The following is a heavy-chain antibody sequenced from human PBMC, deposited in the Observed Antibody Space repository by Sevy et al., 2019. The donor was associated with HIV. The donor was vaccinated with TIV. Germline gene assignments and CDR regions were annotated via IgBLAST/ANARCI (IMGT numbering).Heavy chain of an antibody. CDR3: ASDRFWSGSTSYYFDH. Sequence: GGSLRLSCAASGFIFSSYPMHWVRQAPGNGLEWVTGISNDGSNKYYADSVKGRFTITKDNSKNTLYLQMNSLRTKDTAVYYCASDRFWSGSTSYYFDHWGQGTLVTVSS. V-gene: IGHV3-30*04. CDR1: GFIFSSYP. J-gene: IGHJ4*02. D-gene: IGHD3-3*01. CDR2: ISNDGSNK.